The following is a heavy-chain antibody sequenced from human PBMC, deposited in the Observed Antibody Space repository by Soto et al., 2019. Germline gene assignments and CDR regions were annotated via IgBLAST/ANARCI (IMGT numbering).Heavy chain of an antibody. CDR2: MYHSGTI. D-gene: IGHD5-12*01. CDR3: SWWLSPY. Sequence: SETLSLTCAVSGGSISSGGYSWSWIRKPPGKGLEWIGYMYHSGTIYYADSVKGRFTISRDNAKNSLYLQMNSLRDEDTAVYYCSWWLSPYWGQGTLVTVSS. CDR1: GGSISSGGYS. V-gene: IGHV4-30-2*01. J-gene: IGHJ4*02.